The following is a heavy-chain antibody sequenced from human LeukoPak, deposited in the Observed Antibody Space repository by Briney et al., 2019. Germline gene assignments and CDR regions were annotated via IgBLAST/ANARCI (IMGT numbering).Heavy chain of an antibody. Sequence: SETLSLTCTVSGASISSGDYYWTWVRQPPGKGLEWIGYIYDSGRTDFNPSLKSRVTISVDRSKNQFSLKLSSVTAADTAVYYCANADRFCSGSCHVPDAFDFWGQGTMVTVSS. CDR3: ANADRFCSGSCHVPDAFDF. D-gene: IGHD2-15*01. CDR2: IYDSGRT. V-gene: IGHV4-30-2*01. J-gene: IGHJ3*01. CDR1: GASISSGDYY.